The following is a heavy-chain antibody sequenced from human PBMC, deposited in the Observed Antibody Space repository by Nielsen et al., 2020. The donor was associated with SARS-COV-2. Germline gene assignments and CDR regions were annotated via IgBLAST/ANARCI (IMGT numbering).Heavy chain of an antibody. CDR3: ARAYHNYYYAMDA. D-gene: IGHD1-14*01. Sequence: GESLKISYAASGFTFSSYSMNWVRQAPGKGLEWVSSISISSSSFYYTDSVRGRFTISRDNAKSSLYLQLTSLRAEDTAVYYCARAYHNYYYAMDAWGQGTTVTVSS. CDR2: ISISSSSF. J-gene: IGHJ6*02. CDR1: GFTFSSYS. V-gene: IGHV3-21*01.